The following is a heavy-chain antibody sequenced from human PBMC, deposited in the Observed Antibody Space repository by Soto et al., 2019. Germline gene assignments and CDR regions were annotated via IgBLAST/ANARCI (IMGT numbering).Heavy chain of an antibody. CDR3: ARHFFRAPYYYYYYMDV. V-gene: IGHV4-59*08. CDR2: IYYSGST. CDR1: GGSISSYY. D-gene: IGHD3-3*01. J-gene: IGHJ6*03. Sequence: SETLSLTCTVSGGSISSYYWSWIRPPPGKGLEWIGYIYYSGSTNYNPSLKSRVTISVDTSKNQFSLKLSSVTAADTAVYYCARHFFRAPYYYYYYMDVWGKGTTVTVSS.